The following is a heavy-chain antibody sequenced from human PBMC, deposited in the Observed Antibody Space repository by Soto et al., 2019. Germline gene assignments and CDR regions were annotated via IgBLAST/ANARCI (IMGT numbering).Heavy chain of an antibody. CDR1: GYSFTSYW. J-gene: IGHJ6*02. V-gene: IGHV5-51*01. Sequence: PGESLKISCKGSGYSFTSYWIGWVRQMPGKGLEWMGIIYPGDSDTRYSPSFQGQVTISADKSISTAYLQWSSLKASDTAMYYCARQSSMVTYYYYGMDVWGQGTSVTVSS. CDR3: ARQSSMVTYYYYGMDV. D-gene: IGHD3-10*01. CDR2: IYPGDSDT.